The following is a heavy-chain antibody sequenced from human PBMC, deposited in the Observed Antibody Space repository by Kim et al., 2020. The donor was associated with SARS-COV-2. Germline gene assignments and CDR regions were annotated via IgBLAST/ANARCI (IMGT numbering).Heavy chain of an antibody. CDR1: RFTFDDYA. Sequence: GGSLRLSCAASRFTFDDYAMHWVRQAPGKGLEWVSGISWNSGSIGYADSVKGRFTISRDNAKNSLYLQMNSLRAEDTALYYCAKDIGYSSGSPDYWGQGTLVTVPS. CDR2: ISWNSGSI. V-gene: IGHV3-9*01. J-gene: IGHJ4*02. D-gene: IGHD6-19*01. CDR3: AKDIGYSSGSPDY.